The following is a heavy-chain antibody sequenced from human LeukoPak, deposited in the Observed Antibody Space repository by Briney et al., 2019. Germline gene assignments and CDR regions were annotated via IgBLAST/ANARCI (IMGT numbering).Heavy chain of an antibody. J-gene: IGHJ6*03. CDR2: ISSSSNNI. CDR1: GFTFGSYS. V-gene: IGHV3-48*04. Sequence: GGSLRLSCAASGFTFGSYSMNWVRQAPGKGLEWVSYISSSSNNIYYVDSVKGRFTISRDNAKNSLYLQMNSLRAEDTAVYYCARDPVHSSGWFAVSYYYMDVWGKGTTVTVSS. D-gene: IGHD6-19*01. CDR3: ARDPVHSSGWFAVSYYYMDV.